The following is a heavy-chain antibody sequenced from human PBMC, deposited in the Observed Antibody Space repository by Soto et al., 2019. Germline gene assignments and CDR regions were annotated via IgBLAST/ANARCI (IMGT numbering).Heavy chain of an antibody. J-gene: IGHJ4*02. CDR3: AKDRIYYSGSFDY. CDR2: ISGSGGST. CDR1: GFTFSSYA. V-gene: IGHV3-23*01. Sequence: EVQLLESGGGLVQPGGSPRLSCAASGFTFSSYAMSWVRQAPGKGLEWVSAISGSGGSTYYADSVKGRFTISRDNSKNTLYLQMNSLRAEDTAVYYCAKDRIYYSGSFDYWGQGTLVTVSS. D-gene: IGHD1-26*01.